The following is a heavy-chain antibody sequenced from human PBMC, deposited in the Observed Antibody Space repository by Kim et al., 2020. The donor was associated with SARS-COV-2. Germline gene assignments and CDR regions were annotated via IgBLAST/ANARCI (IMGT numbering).Heavy chain of an antibody. D-gene: IGHD3-9*01. CDR1: GFTFDDYT. CDR3: AKPRTTGYYSGLDS. Sequence: GGSLRLSCAASGFTFDDYTMHWVRQVPGKGLEWVSLISWDGGSAYYADSVRGRFTISRDNSKSSLYLEMKSLRTEDTALYYCAKPRTTGYYSGLDSWGQGSLVTVPS. J-gene: IGHJ4*02. V-gene: IGHV3-43*01. CDR2: ISWDGGSA.